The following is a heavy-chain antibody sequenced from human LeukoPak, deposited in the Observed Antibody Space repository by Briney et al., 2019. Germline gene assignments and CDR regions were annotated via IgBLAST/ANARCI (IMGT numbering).Heavy chain of an antibody. CDR2: VYYSGST. Sequence: PSETLSLTCSVSGGSISSSSYYWGWIRQPPGKGLEWIGTVYYSGSTYYNPSLKSRVTISVDLFKNQFSLKLSSVTAAETAVYYCARHASLRSPLVYWGQGILVTVSS. D-gene: IGHD3-16*01. CDR3: ARHASLRSPLVY. CDR1: GGSISSSSYY. V-gene: IGHV4-39*01. J-gene: IGHJ1*01.